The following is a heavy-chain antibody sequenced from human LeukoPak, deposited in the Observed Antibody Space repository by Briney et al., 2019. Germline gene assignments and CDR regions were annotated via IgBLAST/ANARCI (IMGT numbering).Heavy chain of an antibody. Sequence: GGSLRLSCAASGFTFSSYAMNWVRQAPGKGLEWVSTIGGSGDSTYYADSVKGRFTISRDNSKNSLYLQMSSLRTEDTALYYCAKPYSGYGFYFDYWGQGTLVTVSS. CDR3: AKPYSGYGFYFDY. CDR1: GFTFSSYA. V-gene: IGHV3-23*01. D-gene: IGHD5-12*01. CDR2: IGGSGDST. J-gene: IGHJ4*02.